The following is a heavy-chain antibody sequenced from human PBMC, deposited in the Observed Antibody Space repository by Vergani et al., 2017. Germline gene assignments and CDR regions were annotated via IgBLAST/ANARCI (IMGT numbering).Heavy chain of an antibody. CDR3: ARDKSKRAPAVIGTYYYYMDV. J-gene: IGHJ6*03. CDR1: GFTFSNSA. CDR2: ISGPGLST. D-gene: IGHD3-10*01. V-gene: IGHV3-23*01. Sequence: EVQLLESGGGLVQSGGSLRLSCAASGFTFSNSAVRWVRQAPGRGLAWVSSISGPGLSTYYADSVQGRFAISRDNSKNTLYLEMESLRVEDTAVYFCARDKSKRAPAVIGTYYYYMDVWGKGTKVTVSS.